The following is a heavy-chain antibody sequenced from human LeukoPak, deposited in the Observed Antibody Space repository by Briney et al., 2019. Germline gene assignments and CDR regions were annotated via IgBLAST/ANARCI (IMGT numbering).Heavy chain of an antibody. CDR1: GFTFSSYG. CDR2: IRYDGSNK. CDR3: AKDPSDYYGMDV. Sequence: GGSLRLSCVASGFTFSSYGMRWVRQAPGKGLEWVAFIRYDGSNKYYADSVKGRFTISRDNSKNTLYLQMNSLRAEDTAVYYCAKDPSDYYGMDVWGQATTVTVSS. D-gene: IGHD3-10*01. V-gene: IGHV3-30*02. J-gene: IGHJ6*02.